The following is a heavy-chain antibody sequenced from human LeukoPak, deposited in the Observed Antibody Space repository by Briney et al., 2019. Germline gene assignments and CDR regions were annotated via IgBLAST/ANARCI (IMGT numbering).Heavy chain of an antibody. D-gene: IGHD6-19*01. CDR3: AREGGSGWYDAFYI. V-gene: IGHV3-48*03. Sequence: GGSLRLSCAASGFTFSNYEMNWVRQAPGKGLEWISYISSSGSTIYYADSVNGRFTIARDNAKNSLYLQMNSLRAEDTAVYYCAREGGSGWYDAFYIWGQGTMVTVSS. J-gene: IGHJ3*02. CDR1: GFTFSNYE. CDR2: ISSSGSTI.